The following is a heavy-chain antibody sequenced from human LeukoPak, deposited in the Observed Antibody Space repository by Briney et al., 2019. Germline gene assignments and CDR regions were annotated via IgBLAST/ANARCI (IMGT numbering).Heavy chain of an antibody. J-gene: IGHJ4*02. CDR3: ARVRQYASAYYFDY. CDR1: GLTVSSNY. V-gene: IGHV3-53*01. D-gene: IGHD2-2*01. CDR2: IYSGGST. Sequence: GGSLRLSCAASGLTVSSNYMSWVRQAPGKGLEWVSVIYSGGSTYYADSVKGRFTISRDTSKNTLYLQMNSLRAEDTAVYYCARVRQYASAYYFDYWGQGTLVTVSS.